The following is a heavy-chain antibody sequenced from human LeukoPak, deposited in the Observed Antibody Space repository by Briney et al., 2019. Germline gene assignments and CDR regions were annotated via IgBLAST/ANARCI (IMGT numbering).Heavy chain of an antibody. V-gene: IGHV4-4*07. J-gene: IGHJ3*02. CDR1: GGSISSYY. CDR3: ARDFGVAPDAFDI. Sequence: SETLSLTCTVSGGSISSYYWSWIRQTAGKGLEWIGRIYTSGSTNYNPSLKSRATMSVDTSKNQFSLKLSSVTAADTAVYYCARDFGVAPDAFDIWGQGTMVTVSS. D-gene: IGHD3-3*01. CDR2: IYTSGST.